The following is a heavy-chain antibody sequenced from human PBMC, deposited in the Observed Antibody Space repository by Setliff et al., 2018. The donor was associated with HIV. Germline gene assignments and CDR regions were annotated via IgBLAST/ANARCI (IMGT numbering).Heavy chain of an antibody. Sequence: SETLSLTCVVSDDSFSNYDWTWIRQSPGKALEWIGYISSSGTTTYNPSLRSRVTISVETSNTRFSLWLRSATAADTATYFCARLGRAIDDGGSSLRLDFWGQGMLVTVSS. V-gene: IGHV4-4*09. D-gene: IGHD2-21*01. J-gene: IGHJ4*02. CDR3: ARLGRAIDDGGSSLRLDF. CDR1: DDSFSNYD. CDR2: ISSSGTT.